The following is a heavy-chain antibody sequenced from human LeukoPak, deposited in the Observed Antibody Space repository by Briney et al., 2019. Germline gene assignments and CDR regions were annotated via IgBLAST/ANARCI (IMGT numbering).Heavy chain of an antibody. J-gene: IGHJ4*02. V-gene: IGHV3-21*04. Sequence: PGGSLRLSCAASGFTFSSYSMNWVRQAPGKGLEWVSSISSSSSYIYYADSVKGRFTISRDNAKNSLYLQMNSLRAEDTAVYYCAKDRFYGDYEAYDYWGQGTLVTVSS. CDR1: GFTFSSYS. CDR3: AKDRFYGDYEAYDY. D-gene: IGHD4-17*01. CDR2: ISSSSSYI.